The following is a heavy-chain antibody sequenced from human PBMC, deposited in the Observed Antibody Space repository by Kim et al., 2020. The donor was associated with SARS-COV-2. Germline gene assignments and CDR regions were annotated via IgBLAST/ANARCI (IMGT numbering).Heavy chain of an antibody. Sequence: ASVKVSCKASGYTFTSYYMHWVRQAPGQGLEWMGIINPSGGSTSYAQKFQGRVTMTRDMSTSTVYMELSSLRSEDTAVYYCARDLTVVTPGGHLFYYYYGMDVWGQGTTVTVSS. CDR1: GYTFTSYY. V-gene: IGHV1-46*01. CDR2: INPSGGST. J-gene: IGHJ6*02. CDR3: ARDLTVVTPGGHLFYYYYGMDV. D-gene: IGHD2-21*02.